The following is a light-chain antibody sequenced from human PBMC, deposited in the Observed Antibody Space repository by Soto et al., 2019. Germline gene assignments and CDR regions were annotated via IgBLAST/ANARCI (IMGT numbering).Light chain of an antibody. CDR2: DTS. Sequence: QSVVTQEPSLTVSPGGTVTLTCGSSTGAVTSGHYPYWFQQKPGQAPRPLIYDTSNKHSWTPARFSGSLLGGKAALTLSGAQPEDEAEYYCLLSYSGARVFGGGTKLTVL. J-gene: IGLJ3*02. CDR3: LLSYSGARV. V-gene: IGLV7-46*01. CDR1: TGAVTSGHY.